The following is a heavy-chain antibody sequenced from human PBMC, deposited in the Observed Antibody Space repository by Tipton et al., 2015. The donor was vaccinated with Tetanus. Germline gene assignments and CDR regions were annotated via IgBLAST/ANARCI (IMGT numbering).Heavy chain of an antibody. CDR1: GFTFSAYW. D-gene: IGHD5-12*01. CDR2: MNSDGSYI. V-gene: IGHV3-74*01. J-gene: IGHJ2*01. Sequence: SLRLSCAASGFTFSAYWMHWVRRAPGKGLVWVSRMNSDGSYIAYADSMKGRFTISRDKAKNTMFLQMSSLRGEDTAVYYCARGSTRWANWYFDLWGRDTRVTVSS. CDR3: ARGSTRWANWYFDL.